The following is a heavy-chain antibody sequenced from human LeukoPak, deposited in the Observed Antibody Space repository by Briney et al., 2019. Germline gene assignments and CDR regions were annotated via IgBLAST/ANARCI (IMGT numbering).Heavy chain of an antibody. D-gene: IGHD1-26*01. CDR2: IFPGDSDT. CDR3: VRRGSGTYSPFDF. Sequence: GGSLKISCTVSGYSFTYYWIGWVRQMPGKGLEWMGIIFPGDSDTRYSPSFQGQVTISADKSISTAYLQWSSLKASDTAMYYCVRRGSGTYSPFDFWGQGTLVTVSS. V-gene: IGHV5-51*01. CDR1: GYSFTYYW. J-gene: IGHJ4*02.